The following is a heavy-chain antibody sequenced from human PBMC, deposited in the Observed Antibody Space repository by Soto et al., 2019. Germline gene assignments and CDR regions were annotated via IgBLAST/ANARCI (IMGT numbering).Heavy chain of an antibody. CDR1: GFTFSSYW. Sequence: GGSLRLSCAASGFTFSSYWMSWVRQAPGKGLEWVANIKQDGSEKYYADSVKGRFTISRDNAKNSLYLQMNSLRDEDTAVYYCARDDPRRGSSWSYYGMDVWGQGTTVTVSS. D-gene: IGHD6-13*01. V-gene: IGHV3-7*01. J-gene: IGHJ6*02. CDR2: IKQDGSEK. CDR3: ARDDPRRGSSWSYYGMDV.